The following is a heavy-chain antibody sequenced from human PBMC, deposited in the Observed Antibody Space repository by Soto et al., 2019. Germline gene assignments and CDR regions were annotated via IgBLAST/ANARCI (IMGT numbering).Heavy chain of an antibody. D-gene: IGHD3-10*01. CDR3: ARNYGLGAFDI. J-gene: IGHJ3*02. CDR2: IYYSGST. V-gene: IGHV4-59*01. Sequence: PSQTLSLTCTVSGVSISSYYWSWIRQPPGKGLEWIGYIYYSGSTNYNPSLKSRVTISVDTSKNQFSLKLSSVTAADTAVYYCARNYGLGAFDILGQGTMVT. CDR1: GVSISSYY.